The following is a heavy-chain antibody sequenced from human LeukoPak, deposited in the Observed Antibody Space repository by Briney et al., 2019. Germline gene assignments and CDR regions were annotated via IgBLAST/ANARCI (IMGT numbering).Heavy chain of an antibody. D-gene: IGHD6-19*01. V-gene: IGHV3-48*03. CDR2: ISSSGSTI. J-gene: IGHJ4*02. CDR3: ARDGPDSSGWYGKGNY. CDR1: GFTFSSYE. Sequence: PGGSLRLSCAASGFTFSSYEMNWVRQAPGKGLEWVSYISSSGSTIYYADSVKGRFTISRDNAKNSLYLQMNSLRAEDTAVYYCARDGPDSSGWYGKGNYWSQGTLVTVSS.